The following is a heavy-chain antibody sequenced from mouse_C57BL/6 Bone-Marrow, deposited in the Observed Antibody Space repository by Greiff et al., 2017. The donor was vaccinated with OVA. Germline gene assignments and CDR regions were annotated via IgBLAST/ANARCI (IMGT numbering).Heavy chain of an antibody. CDR2: ISSGGSYT. CDR1: GFTFSSYG. Sequence: EVQRVESGGDLVKPGGSLKLSCAASGFTFSSYGMSWVRQTPDKRLEWVATISSGGSYTYYPDSVKGRFTIARDNAKNTLYLQMSSLKSEDTAMYYCASRIYYYGIWFAYWGRGTLVTVTA. CDR3: ASRIYYYGIWFAY. J-gene: IGHJ3*01. D-gene: IGHD1-1*01. V-gene: IGHV5-6*01.